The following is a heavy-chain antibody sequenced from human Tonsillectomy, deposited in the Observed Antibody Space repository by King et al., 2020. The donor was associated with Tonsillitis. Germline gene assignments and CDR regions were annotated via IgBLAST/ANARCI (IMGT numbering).Heavy chain of an antibody. D-gene: IGHD3-10*01. V-gene: IGHV3-74*01. CDR1: GFTFNTYW. CDR3: VRLYYCSGSLYHFDA. CDR2: LNSDGSSS. Sequence: VQLVESGGGLVQPGGSLRLSCAASGFTFNTYWMHWVRQAPGKGLVWVARLNSDGSSSSYADSVKGRFTISRDNANDTLFLQMSSLSVEDTAMYYCVRLYYCSGSLYHFDAWGQGTLVTVSS. J-gene: IGHJ4*02.